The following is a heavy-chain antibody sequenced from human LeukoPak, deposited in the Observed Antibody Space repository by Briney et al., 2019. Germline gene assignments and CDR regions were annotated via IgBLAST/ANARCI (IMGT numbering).Heavy chain of an antibody. CDR2: IYYSGST. CDR1: GGSITGSY. CDR3: ATAGPISGRHNYFDS. V-gene: IGHV4-59*01. J-gene: IGHJ4*02. D-gene: IGHD3-10*01. Sequence: SETLSLTCTVSGGSITGSYWSWLRQPPGKGLEYIGYIYYSGSTNYNPSLKSRVTISVDTSKNQFSLKLTSVTAADTAVYYCATAGPISGRHNYFDSWGQGALVTVSS.